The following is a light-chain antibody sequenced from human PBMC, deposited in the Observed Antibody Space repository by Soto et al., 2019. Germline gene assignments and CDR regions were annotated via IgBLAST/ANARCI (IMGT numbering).Light chain of an antibody. V-gene: IGKV3-20*01. J-gene: IGKJ1*01. Sequence: ESVVPGSRRTLYLSPGESATLSCLAIQSVSSSYLAWYQQKPGQAPRLLIYGASSRATGIPDRFSGSGSGTDFTLTISRLEPEDFAVYYCQQYGSSPLWTFGQGTKVDI. CDR2: GAS. CDR1: QSVSSSY. CDR3: QQYGSSPLWT.